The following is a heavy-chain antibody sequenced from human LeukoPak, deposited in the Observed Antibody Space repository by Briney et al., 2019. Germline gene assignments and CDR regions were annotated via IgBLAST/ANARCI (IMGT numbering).Heavy chain of an antibody. J-gene: IGHJ4*02. D-gene: IGHD6-19*01. CDR3: ARHKQLRLTPTKQNIDY. CDR1: GGSISSYY. V-gene: IGHV4-59*08. CDR2: IYYSGST. Sequence: SGTLSLTCTVSGGSISSYYWSWIRQPPGKGLEWIGYIYYSGSTNYNPSLKSRVTISVDTSKNQFSLKLSSVTAADTAVYYCARHKQLRLTPTKQNIDYWGQGTLVTVSS.